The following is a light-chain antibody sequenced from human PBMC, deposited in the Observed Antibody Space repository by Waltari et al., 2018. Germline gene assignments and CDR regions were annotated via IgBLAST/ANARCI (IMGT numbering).Light chain of an antibody. Sequence: QSALTQPRSVSGSPGQSVTISCTGTSSNIGAYDFVSWYRHHPGKAPKLLIYDVNKRPARVPVRFSGSKSGNRASLTISGLQAEDEADYYCCSYAGSYTYYVFGTGTKVTLL. CDR1: SSNIGAYDF. CDR3: CSYAGSYTYYV. CDR2: DVN. V-gene: IGLV2-11*01. J-gene: IGLJ1*01.